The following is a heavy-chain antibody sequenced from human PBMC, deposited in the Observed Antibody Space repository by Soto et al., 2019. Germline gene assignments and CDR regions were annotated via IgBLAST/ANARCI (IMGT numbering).Heavy chain of an antibody. Sequence: PGGSLRLSCAASGFTFDDCAMHWVRQVPGKGLEWVSSISWNSGSIDYAGSVKGRFTISRDNAKNSLYLQMNSLRADDTALYYCAKDRGASMAAAGTIDYWGQGTLVTVSS. D-gene: IGHD6-13*01. J-gene: IGHJ4*02. CDR3: AKDRGASMAAAGTIDY. V-gene: IGHV3-9*01. CDR1: GFTFDDCA. CDR2: ISWNSGSI.